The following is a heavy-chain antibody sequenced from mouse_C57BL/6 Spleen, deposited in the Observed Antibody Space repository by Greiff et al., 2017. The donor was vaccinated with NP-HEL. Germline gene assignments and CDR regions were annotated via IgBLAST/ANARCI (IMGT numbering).Heavy chain of an antibody. CDR2: IDPSDSYT. CDR3: ARSHYGSSGFAY. D-gene: IGHD1-1*01. CDR1: GYTFTSYW. Sequence: QVQLKQPGAELVMPGASVKLSCKASGYTFTSYWMHWVKQRPGQGLEWIGEIDPSDSYTNYNQKFKGKSTLTVDKSSSTAYMQLSSLTSEDSAVYYCARSHYGSSGFAYWGQGTLVTVSA. V-gene: IGHV1-69*01. J-gene: IGHJ3*01.